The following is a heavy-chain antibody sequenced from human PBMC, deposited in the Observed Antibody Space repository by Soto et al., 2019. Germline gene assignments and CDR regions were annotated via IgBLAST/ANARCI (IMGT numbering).Heavy chain of an antibody. V-gene: IGHV1-18*01. J-gene: IGHJ3*02. CDR3: ARDGSSGWSPRRAFDI. CDR2: ISAYNGNT. Sequence: QVQLVQSGAEVKKPGASVKVSCKASGYTFTSYGISWVRQAPGQGLEWMGWISAYNGNTNYAQKLQGRVTMTTDTPTSTADMELRSLSSDDTAVYYCARDGSSGWSPRRAFDIWGQGTMVTVSS. CDR1: GYTFTSYG. D-gene: IGHD6-19*01.